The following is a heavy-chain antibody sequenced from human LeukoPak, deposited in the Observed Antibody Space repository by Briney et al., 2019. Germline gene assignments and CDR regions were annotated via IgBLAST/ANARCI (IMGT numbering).Heavy chain of an antibody. CDR3: ARRGIAAAGTSPNWFDP. D-gene: IGHD6-13*01. Sequence: GESLKISCKGSGYTFTSYWIGWVRQMPGKGLEWMGIIYPGDSDTRYSPCFQGQVTISADKSISTAYLQWSSLKASDTAMYYCARRGIAAAGTSPNWFDPWGQGTLVTVSS. J-gene: IGHJ5*02. CDR1: GYTFTSYW. CDR2: IYPGDSDT. V-gene: IGHV5-51*01.